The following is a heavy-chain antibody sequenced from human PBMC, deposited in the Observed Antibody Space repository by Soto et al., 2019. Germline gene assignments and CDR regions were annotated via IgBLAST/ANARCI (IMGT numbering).Heavy chain of an antibody. D-gene: IGHD5-18*01. J-gene: IGHJ6*02. Sequence: GESLKISCAASGFTFSSYGMHWVRQAPGKGLEWVAVIWYDGSNKYYADSVKGRFTISRDNSKNTLYLQMNSLRAEDTAVYYCARGGYSYGPTPDDYYYYYGMDVWGQGTTVTVSS. CDR1: GFTFSSYG. CDR2: IWYDGSNK. V-gene: IGHV3-33*01. CDR3: ARGGYSYGPTPDDYYYYYGMDV.